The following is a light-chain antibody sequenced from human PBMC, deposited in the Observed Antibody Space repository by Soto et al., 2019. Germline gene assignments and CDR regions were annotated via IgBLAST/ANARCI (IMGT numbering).Light chain of an antibody. J-gene: IGLJ3*02. CDR1: SSNIGAGYD. CDR2: GNS. Sequence: QSVLTQPPSVSGAPGQRVTISCTGSSSNIGAGYDVHWYQQLPGTAPKLIIYGNSNRPSGVPDRFSGSKSGTAASLAITGLAAEEAADYCQSYDSSMSGSVFGGGTKLTVL. V-gene: IGLV1-40*01. CDR3: QSYDSSMSGSV.